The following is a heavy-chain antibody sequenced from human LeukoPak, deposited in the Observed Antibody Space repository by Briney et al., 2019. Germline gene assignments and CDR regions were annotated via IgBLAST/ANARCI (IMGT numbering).Heavy chain of an antibody. CDR2: IIPILGIA. CDR3: ARSPHPARYAFDI. CDR1: GGTFSSHA. Sequence: ASVKVSCKASGGTFSSHAISWVRQAPGQGLEWMGRIIPILGIANYAQKFQGRVTITADKSTSTAYMELSSLRSEDTAVYYCARSPHPARYAFDIWGQGTMVTVSS. J-gene: IGHJ3*02. V-gene: IGHV1-69*04.